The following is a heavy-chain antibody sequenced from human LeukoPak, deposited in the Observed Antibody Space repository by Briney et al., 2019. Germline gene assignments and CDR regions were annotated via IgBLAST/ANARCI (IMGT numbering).Heavy chain of an antibody. J-gene: IGHJ4*02. CDR1: GFTFRSYW. CDR2: ISPDGTSK. V-gene: IGHV3-74*01. CDR3: ARVGATAFDY. Sequence: GGSLRLSCAASGFTFRSYWMHWVRQAPGKGLVWVSRISPDGTSKSYADSVKGRFTISRDNAKNTLSLQMNSLRAEDTGLYYCARVGATAFDYWGQGTLVTVSS. D-gene: IGHD1-26*01.